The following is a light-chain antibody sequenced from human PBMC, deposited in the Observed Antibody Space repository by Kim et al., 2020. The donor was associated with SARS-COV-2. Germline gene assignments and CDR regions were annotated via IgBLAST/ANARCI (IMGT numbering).Light chain of an antibody. CDR1: ISDVGGYNY. CDR3: CSYAGSYTYV. V-gene: IGLV2-11*01. Sequence: GQSVTICGTGTISDVGGYNYVSWYPPHPVKAPVLMIYDVSGRPSGVPDRFSGSKSGHPASLTISRLQAEDEADYHCCSYAGSYTYVFGTGTKVTVL. CDR2: DVS. J-gene: IGLJ1*01.